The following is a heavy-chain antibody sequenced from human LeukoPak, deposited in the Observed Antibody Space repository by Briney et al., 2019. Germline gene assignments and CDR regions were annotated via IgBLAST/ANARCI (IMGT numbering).Heavy chain of an antibody. D-gene: IGHD4-17*01. J-gene: IGHJ4*02. Sequence: GGSLRLSCAASGFTFSSYWMSWVRQAPGKGLEWVANIKQDGSEKYYVDSVKGRFTISRDNAKNSLYLQMNNLRAEDTAVYFCAKGPARLTTVTPFDYWGQGTLVTVSS. CDR2: IKQDGSEK. V-gene: IGHV3-7*03. CDR3: AKGPARLTTVTPFDY. CDR1: GFTFSSYW.